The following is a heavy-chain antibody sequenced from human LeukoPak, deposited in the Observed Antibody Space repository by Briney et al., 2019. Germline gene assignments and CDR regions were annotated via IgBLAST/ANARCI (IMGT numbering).Heavy chain of an antibody. CDR1: GGSISGHY. Sequence: PSETLSLTCTVSGGSISGHYWSWLRQSPGKGLEWIAYIYNSGSTNYNNYNPSLKSRAIMSMDTSKNQLSLIVSSVTAADTAVYYCARHTTGRALGDFDYWGQGTLVTVSA. V-gene: IGHV4-59*08. J-gene: IGHJ4*02. CDR2: IYNSGSTNYN. CDR3: ARHTTGRALGDFDY. D-gene: IGHD2-8*01.